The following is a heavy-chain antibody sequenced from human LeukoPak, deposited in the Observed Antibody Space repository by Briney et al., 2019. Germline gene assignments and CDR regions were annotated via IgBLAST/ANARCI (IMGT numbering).Heavy chain of an antibody. CDR1: GFTVSSNY. D-gene: IGHD5-18*01. Sequence: GGSLRLSCAASGFTVSSNYMSWVRQAPGKGLEWVSLIYSGDSTYYADSVKGRFTISRDNSKDTLYLQMNSLRAEDTAVYYCATDHYSYGYFDYWGQGTLVTVSS. CDR2: IYSGDST. J-gene: IGHJ4*02. CDR3: ATDHYSYGYFDY. V-gene: IGHV3-53*01.